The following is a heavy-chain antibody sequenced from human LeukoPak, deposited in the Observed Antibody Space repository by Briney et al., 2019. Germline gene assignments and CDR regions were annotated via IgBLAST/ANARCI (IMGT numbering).Heavy chain of an antibody. CDR2: ISSSSSTI. Sequence: PGGSLRLSCAASGFTFSSYSMNWVRQAPGKGLEWVSYISSSSSTIYYADSVKGRFTISRDNAKNSLYLQMNSLRDEDTAVYYWAREGDSTPKFGLQKIKGWFDPWGQGTLVTVSS. J-gene: IGHJ5*02. D-gene: IGHD2-2*01. CDR3: AREGDSTPKFGLQKIKGWFDP. CDR1: GFTFSSYS. V-gene: IGHV3-48*02.